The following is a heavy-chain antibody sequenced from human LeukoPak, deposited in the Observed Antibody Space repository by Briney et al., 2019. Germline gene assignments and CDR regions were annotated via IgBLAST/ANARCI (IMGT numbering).Heavy chain of an antibody. CDR3: AKDIAGVAYNYGAFDY. D-gene: IGHD5-24*01. V-gene: IGHV3-74*01. CDR2: IKSDGSST. CDR1: GFTFSSYW. J-gene: IGHJ4*02. Sequence: PGGSLRLSCAASGFTFSSYWMHWVRQAPGKGLVWVSRIKSDGSSTSYADSVKGRFTISRDNAKNSLYLQMNSLRAEDTALYYCAKDIAGVAYNYGAFDYWGQGTLVTVSS.